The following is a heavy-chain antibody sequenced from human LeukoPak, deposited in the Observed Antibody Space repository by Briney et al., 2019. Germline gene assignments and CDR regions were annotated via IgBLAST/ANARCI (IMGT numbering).Heavy chain of an antibody. Sequence: PGGSLRLACAASGFTFSSYSMNWVSQAPGKGLEWVSYISSSSSTIYYADSVKGRFTISRDNAKNSLYLQMNSLRAEDTAVYYCAREASSGYSDYWGQGTLVTVSS. CDR1: GFTFSSYS. D-gene: IGHD3-22*01. CDR2: ISSSSSTI. V-gene: IGHV3-48*01. J-gene: IGHJ4*02. CDR3: AREASSGYSDY.